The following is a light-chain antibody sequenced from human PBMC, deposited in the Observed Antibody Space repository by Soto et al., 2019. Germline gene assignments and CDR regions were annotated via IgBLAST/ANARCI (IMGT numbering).Light chain of an antibody. CDR1: SSDVGGRQY. J-gene: IGLJ1*01. Sequence: QSVLTQSASVSGSPGQSITISCTGTSSDVGGRQYVSWYQQHPGKAPKLMIYEVSNRPSGVSNRFSASKSGNTASLTISGLQAEDEADYYCSSYTASSTFVFGTGNKVTVL. CDR3: SSYTASSTFV. V-gene: IGLV2-14*01. CDR2: EVS.